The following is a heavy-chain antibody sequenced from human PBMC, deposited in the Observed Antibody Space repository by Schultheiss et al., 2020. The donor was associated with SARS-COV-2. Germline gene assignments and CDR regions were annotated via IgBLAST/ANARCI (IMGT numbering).Heavy chain of an antibody. CDR3: ARDEAVAGYGMDV. D-gene: IGHD6-19*01. V-gene: IGHV3-30-3*01. CDR2: ISYDGSNK. J-gene: IGHJ6*02. Sequence: GGSLRLSCAASGFTFSSYAMHWVRQAPGKGLDWVAVISYDGSNKYYADSVKGRFTISRDNSKNTLYLQMNSLRAEDTAVYYCARDEAVAGYGMDVWGQGTTVTVSS. CDR1: GFTFSSYA.